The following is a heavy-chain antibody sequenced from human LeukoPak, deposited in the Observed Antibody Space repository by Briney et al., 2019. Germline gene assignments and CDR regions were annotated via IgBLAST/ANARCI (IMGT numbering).Heavy chain of an antibody. Sequence: ASVKVSCKASGYTFTCYYMHWVRQAPGQGLEWMGWINPNSGGTNYAQKFQGRVTMTRDTSISTAYMELSRLRSDDTAVYYCARAFVDIVATDYYYGMDVWGQGTTVTVSS. J-gene: IGHJ6*02. V-gene: IGHV1-2*02. CDR2: INPNSGGT. D-gene: IGHD5-12*01. CDR3: ARAFVDIVATDYYYGMDV. CDR1: GYTFTCYY.